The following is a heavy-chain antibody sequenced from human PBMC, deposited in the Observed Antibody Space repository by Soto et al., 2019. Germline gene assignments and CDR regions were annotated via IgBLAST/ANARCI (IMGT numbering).Heavy chain of an antibody. D-gene: IGHD1-26*01. CDR3: ARSGTACATTNCFFGQ. V-gene: IGHV3-48*01. J-gene: IGHJ4*02. Sequence: GGSLRLSCAASGFTFSDYSMNWVRQAPGKGLEWISYISSSGDSIYYADSVRGRFTISRDNAKNSLYLQVNTLRAEDTAVYYCARSGTACATTNCFFGQWGQGALVTVSS. CDR2: ISSSGDSI. CDR1: GFTFSDYS.